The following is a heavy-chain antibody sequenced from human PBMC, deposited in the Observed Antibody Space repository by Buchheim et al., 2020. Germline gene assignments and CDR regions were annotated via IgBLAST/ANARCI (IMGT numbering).Heavy chain of an antibody. CDR1: GFTLSSYN. Sequence: EVQLVESGGGLVQPGGSLRLSCVVSGFTLSSYNMNWVRQAPGKGLEWVSYISSRRSVIYYADSVKGRFTISNAYARNSLHLQMNRLRAEDTAVYYCARDNGGWFGAYWGQGTL. CDR3: ARDNGGWFGAY. V-gene: IGHV3-48*04. J-gene: IGHJ4*02. D-gene: IGHD3-10*01. CDR2: ISSRRSVI.